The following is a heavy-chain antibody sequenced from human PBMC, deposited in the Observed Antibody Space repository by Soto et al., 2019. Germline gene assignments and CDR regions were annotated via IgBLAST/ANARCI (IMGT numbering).Heavy chain of an antibody. D-gene: IGHD6-6*01. V-gene: IGHV3-21*01. CDR2: VSSGSSNI. CDR3: ARQYPSSSPHFDL. Sequence: EVELVESGGGLVKPGESLKLSCAASGFTFRTYNMIWVRQAPGKGLEWLASVSSGSSNIYYAASVKGRFTISRDNAQNSLFLQINSLSAEDTAVYYCARQYPSSSPHFDLWGQGTLVTVSA. J-gene: IGHJ4*02. CDR1: GFTFRTYN.